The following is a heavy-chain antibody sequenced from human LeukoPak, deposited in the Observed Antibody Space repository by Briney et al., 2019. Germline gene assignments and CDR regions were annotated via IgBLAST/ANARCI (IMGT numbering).Heavy chain of an antibody. V-gene: IGHV1-18*01. CDR3: ARVPYSGYDVYYYYGMDV. J-gene: IGHJ6*02. D-gene: IGHD5-12*01. Sequence: APVKVSCKASGYTFTSYGISWVRQAPGQGLEWMGWISAYNGNTNYAQKLQGRVTMTTDTSTSTAYMELRSLRSDDTAVYYCARVPYSGYDVYYYYGMDVWGQGTTVTVSS. CDR2: ISAYNGNT. CDR1: GYTFTSYG.